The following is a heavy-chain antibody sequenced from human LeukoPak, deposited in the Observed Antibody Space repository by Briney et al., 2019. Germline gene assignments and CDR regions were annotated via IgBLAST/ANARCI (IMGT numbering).Heavy chain of an antibody. D-gene: IGHD3-16*02. CDR3: ARDFELSH. V-gene: IGHV3-23*01. CDR1: GFTFSAYA. CDR2: ITSNIDDR. Sequence: PGGSLRLSCAVSGFTFSAYAMGWIRQAPGKGLEWVAGITSNIDDRNYADSVKGRLTISRDNSKSTLDLQMNSLRAEDTAVYYCARDFELSHWGQGTLVTVSS. J-gene: IGHJ4*02.